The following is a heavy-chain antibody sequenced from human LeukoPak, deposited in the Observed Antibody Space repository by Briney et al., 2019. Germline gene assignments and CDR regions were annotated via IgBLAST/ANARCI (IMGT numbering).Heavy chain of an antibody. D-gene: IGHD3-3*01. J-gene: IGHJ4*02. Sequence: ASVKVSCKASGYTFTSYGISWVRQAPGQGLEWMGWISAYNGNTNYAQRLQGRVTMTTDTSTSTAYMELRSLRSDDTAVYYCARDGDYDFWSSIDYWGQGTLVTASS. CDR1: GYTFTSYG. V-gene: IGHV1-18*01. CDR2: ISAYNGNT. CDR3: ARDGDYDFWSSIDY.